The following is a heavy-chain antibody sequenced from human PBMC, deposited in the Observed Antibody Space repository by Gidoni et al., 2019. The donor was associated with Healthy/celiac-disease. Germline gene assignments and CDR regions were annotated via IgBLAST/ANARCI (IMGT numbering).Heavy chain of an antibody. CDR1: GGSISSYY. V-gene: IGHV4-59*01. CDR2: IYYSGST. D-gene: IGHD1-26*01. CDR3: ARVGGIGEQIDY. Sequence: QVQLQESGPGLVKPSETLSLTCTVPGGSISSYYWSWIRQPPGKGLEWIGYIYYSGSTNYNPSLKSRVTISVDTSKNQFSLKLSSVTAADTAVYYCARVGGIGEQIDYWGQGTLVTVSS. J-gene: IGHJ4*02.